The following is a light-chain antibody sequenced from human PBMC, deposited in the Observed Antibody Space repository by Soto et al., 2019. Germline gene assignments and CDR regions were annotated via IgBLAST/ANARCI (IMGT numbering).Light chain of an antibody. CDR3: QQYNSYWT. CDR1: QSITPW. J-gene: IGKJ1*01. V-gene: IGKV1-5*03. Sequence: DIQMTQSPSSLSASVGDRVTITCRASQSITPWLAWYQQKPGKVPKLLTYQASSLESGVPLRFSGSASGTEFTLTISSLHPDDFATYYCQQYNSYWTFGQGTKVDIK. CDR2: QAS.